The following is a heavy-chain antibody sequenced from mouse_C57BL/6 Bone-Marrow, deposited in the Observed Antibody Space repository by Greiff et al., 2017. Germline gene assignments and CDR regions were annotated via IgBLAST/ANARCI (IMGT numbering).Heavy chain of an antibody. CDR2: ISNLAYSI. CDR3: ARLLRRYFDV. CDR1: GFTFSDYG. J-gene: IGHJ1*03. D-gene: IGHD1-1*01. V-gene: IGHV5-15*01. Sequence: EVQGVESGGGLVQPGGSLKLSCAASGFTFSDYGMAWVRQAPRKGPEWVAFISNLAYSIYYADTVTGRFTISRENAKNTLYLEMSGLRSEDTAMYYYARLLRRYFDVWGTGTTVTVSS.